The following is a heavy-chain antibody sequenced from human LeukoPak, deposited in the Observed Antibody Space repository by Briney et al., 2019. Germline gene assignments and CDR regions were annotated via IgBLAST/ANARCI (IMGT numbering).Heavy chain of an antibody. Sequence: EASVSVSCKASGYTFTRYSISSVRQAPGQGLECMVWISAYSGDTKYAQKFQGRVTMTTDTSTSTAYMELRSLRSDDTAVYYCARVYSGSDYWGQGTLVTVSS. CDR3: ARVYSGSDY. CDR1: GYTFTRYS. D-gene: IGHD5-12*01. V-gene: IGHV1-18*01. J-gene: IGHJ4*02. CDR2: ISAYSGDT.